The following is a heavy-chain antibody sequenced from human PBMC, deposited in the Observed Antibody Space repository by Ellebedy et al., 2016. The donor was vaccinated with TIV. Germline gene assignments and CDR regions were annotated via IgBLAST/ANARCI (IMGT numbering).Heavy chain of an antibody. V-gene: IGHV4-59*08. D-gene: IGHD3-10*01. CDR1: GGSISSYY. CDR2: LYYSGST. J-gene: IGHJ4*02. CDR3: ARSFGSGSLDY. Sequence: SETLSLTCTVSGGSISSYYWSWIRQPPGKGLEWIGHLYYSGSTSYSPSLKSRATISVDTSKNQVSLKLRSVTAADTAVYYCARSFGSGSLDYWGRGTLVTVSS.